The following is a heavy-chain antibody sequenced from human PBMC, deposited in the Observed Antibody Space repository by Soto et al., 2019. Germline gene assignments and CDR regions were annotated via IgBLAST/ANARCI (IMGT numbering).Heavy chain of an antibody. D-gene: IGHD5-18*01. Sequence: SETLSLTCTVSGGSISSGDYYWSWIRQPPGKGLEWIGYIYYSGSTYYNPSLKSRVTISVDTFKNQFSLKLSSVTAADTAVYYCARGVVDTAMVGFDYWGQGTLVTVSS. CDR2: IYYSGST. CDR3: ARGVVDTAMVGFDY. CDR1: GGSISSGDYY. V-gene: IGHV4-30-4*01. J-gene: IGHJ4*02.